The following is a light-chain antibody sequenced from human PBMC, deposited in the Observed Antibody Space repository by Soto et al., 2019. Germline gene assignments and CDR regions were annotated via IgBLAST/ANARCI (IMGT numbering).Light chain of an antibody. J-gene: IGLJ1*01. CDR3: SSYTSSRAYV. Sequence: QSLLTHPASLSGSPGQSITISCTGTSSDVGGYNYVSWYQQQSGKAPKLMIHEVSNRPSGVSNRFSGSKSGNTASLTISGLQAEDEADYYCSSYTSSRAYVFGIGTKVTGL. CDR2: EVS. CDR1: SSDVGGYNY. V-gene: IGLV2-14*01.